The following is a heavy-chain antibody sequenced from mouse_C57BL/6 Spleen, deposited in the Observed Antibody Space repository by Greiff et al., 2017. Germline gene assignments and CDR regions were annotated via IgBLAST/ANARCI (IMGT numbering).Heavy chain of an antibody. CDR2: ISSGSSTI. J-gene: IGHJ3*01. Sequence: EVKVVESGGGLVKPGGSLKLSCAASGFTFSDYGMHWVRQAPEKGLEWVAYISSGSSTIYYADTVKGRFTISRDNAKNTLFLQMTSLRSEDTAMYYCARYDYDGEFAYWGQGTLVTVSA. D-gene: IGHD2-4*01. CDR3: ARYDYDGEFAY. V-gene: IGHV5-17*01. CDR1: GFTFSDYG.